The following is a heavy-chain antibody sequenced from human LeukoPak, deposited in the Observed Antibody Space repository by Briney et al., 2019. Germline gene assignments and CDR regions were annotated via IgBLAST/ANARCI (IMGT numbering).Heavy chain of an antibody. V-gene: IGHV4-59*02. CDR1: GGSVSSHQ. Sequence: SETLSLTCTVSGGSVSSHQWSWIRQPPGKGLEWIGYIYYSGSTNYNPSLKSRFTISMDTSKNRFSLKLSSVTAADTAVYYCAVEDYGSGSYFNYFDYWGQGTLVTVSS. CDR3: AVEDYGSGSYFNYFDY. D-gene: IGHD3-10*01. J-gene: IGHJ4*02. CDR2: IYYSGST.